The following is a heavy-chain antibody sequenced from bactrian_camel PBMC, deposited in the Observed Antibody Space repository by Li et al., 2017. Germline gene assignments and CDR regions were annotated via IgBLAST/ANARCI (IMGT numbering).Heavy chain of an antibody. CDR3: AATPNYEQRCSLSGTHNY. Sequence: VQLVESGGDLVQPGGSVRLSCAASGFRFGDYTMVWFRQAPEKEREGVAALDRTGNPTYADSVQGRFTISQDYPKSTVYLEMNSLEPVDTAMYYCAATPNYEQRCSLSGTHNYWGQGTQVTVS. D-gene: IGHD4*01. CDR2: LDRTGNP. V-gene: IGHV3S61*01. J-gene: IGHJ4*01. CDR1: GFRFGDYT.